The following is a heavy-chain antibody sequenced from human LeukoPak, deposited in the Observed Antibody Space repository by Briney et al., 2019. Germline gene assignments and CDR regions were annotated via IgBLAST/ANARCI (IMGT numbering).Heavy chain of an antibody. V-gene: IGHV1-18*01. CDR3: ARDSDSPPAHLGY. J-gene: IGHJ4*02. D-gene: IGHD3-22*01. CDR1: GYTFTSYG. Sequence: GASVKVSCKASGYTFTSYGISWVRQAPGQGLEWMGWISVYDGDTKYAQNYQGRVTMTTDTSTSTAYMERRSLRSDDTAVYYCARDSDSPPAHLGYWGQGTLVTVSS. CDR2: ISVYDGDT.